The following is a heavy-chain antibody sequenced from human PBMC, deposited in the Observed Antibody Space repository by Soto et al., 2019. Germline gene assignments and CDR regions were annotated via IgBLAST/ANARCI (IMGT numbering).Heavy chain of an antibody. CDR1: GGTISSSNW. CDR2: IYHSGST. Sequence: HSETLSLTCAVSGGTISSSNWWSWVRQPPGKGLEWIGEIYHSGSTNYNPSLKSRVTISVDKSKNQFSLKLSSVTAADTAVYYCASFGGSGSYGGYYFDYWGQGTLVTVSS. CDR3: ASFGGSGSYGGYYFDY. D-gene: IGHD3-10*01. V-gene: IGHV4-4*02. J-gene: IGHJ4*02.